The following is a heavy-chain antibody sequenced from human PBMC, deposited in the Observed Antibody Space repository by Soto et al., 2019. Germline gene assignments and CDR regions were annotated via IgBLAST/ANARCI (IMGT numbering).Heavy chain of an antibody. Sequence: EVQLVESGGGLVQPGGSLRLSCAASGFTFSSYWMSWVRQAPGKGLEWVANIKQDGSEKYYVDSVKGRFTISRDNAKNSLYLQMNSPRAEDTAVYYCARAPSVVAVAGTFRYYYYYGMDVWGQGTTVTVSS. J-gene: IGHJ6*02. CDR3: ARAPSVVAVAGTFRYYYYYGMDV. CDR2: IKQDGSEK. CDR1: GFTFSSYW. V-gene: IGHV3-7*01. D-gene: IGHD6-19*01.